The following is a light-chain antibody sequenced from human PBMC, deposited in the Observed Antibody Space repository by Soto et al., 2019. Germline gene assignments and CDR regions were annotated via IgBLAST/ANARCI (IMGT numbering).Light chain of an antibody. V-gene: IGKV3-20*01. Sequence: EVLFTQSPVTLSLSPGERATLSFRASQSFRGLLAWYQQKPGQAPRLLIYGASSRATGIPDRFSGSGSGTDFTLTISRLEPEDFAVYYCQQYGSSPLTFGGGTKVDIK. CDR3: QQYGSSPLT. J-gene: IGKJ4*01. CDR1: QSFRGL. CDR2: GAS.